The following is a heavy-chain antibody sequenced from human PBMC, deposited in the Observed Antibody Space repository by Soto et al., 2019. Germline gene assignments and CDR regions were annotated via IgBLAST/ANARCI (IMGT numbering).Heavy chain of an antibody. J-gene: IGHJ4*02. Sequence: PGEDLKISCEPSVYIFTNYWIMWSLHMPGKGLEWMGRIDPSSDSYISYSPSFEGHVTIAADKSISTAYLQWSSLEASDTAMYYCARLWSSSSDYAFWGQGTLVTVSS. CDR1: VYIFTNYW. CDR3: ARLWSSSSDYAF. V-gene: IGHV5-10-1*01. CDR2: IDPSSDSYI. D-gene: IGHD6-13*01.